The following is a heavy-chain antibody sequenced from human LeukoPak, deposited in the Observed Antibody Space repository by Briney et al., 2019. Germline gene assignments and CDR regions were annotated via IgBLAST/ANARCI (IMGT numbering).Heavy chain of an antibody. D-gene: IGHD4-4*01. CDR1: GGTFISYA. Sequence: SVKVSCKASGGTFISYAISWVRQAPGQGLEWMGRIIPILGIANYAQKFQGRVTITADKSTSTAYMELSSLRSEDTAVYYCARGSRAYSYWYFDLWGRGTLVTVSS. CDR2: IIPILGIA. CDR3: ARGSRAYSYWYFDL. J-gene: IGHJ2*01. V-gene: IGHV1-69*04.